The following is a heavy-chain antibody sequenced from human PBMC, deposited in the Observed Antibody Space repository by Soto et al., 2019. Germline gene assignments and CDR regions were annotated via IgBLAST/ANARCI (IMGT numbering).Heavy chain of an antibody. CDR2: IFPGDAET. D-gene: IGHD5-12*01. J-gene: IGHJ6*02. V-gene: IGHV5-51*01. CDR1: GYGFTSYW. Sequence: HGESLKISCKGSGYGFTSYWIGWVRHKAGKGLEWMGIIFPGDAETRYSPSFQGHITISADKSISTAYLRWSSLKASDTGMYYCATPGGFGMDVWGQGTTVTVSS. CDR3: ATPGGFGMDV.